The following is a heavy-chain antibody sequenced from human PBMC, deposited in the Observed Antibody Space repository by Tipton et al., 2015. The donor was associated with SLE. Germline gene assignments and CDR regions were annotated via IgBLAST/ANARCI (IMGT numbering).Heavy chain of an antibody. CDR3: ARDGSGFDY. CDR2: IYYSGST. J-gene: IGHJ4*02. CDR1: GGSISSYY. D-gene: IGHD3-3*01. Sequence: TLSLTCTVSGGSISSYYWSWIRQPPGKGLEWIGYIYYSGSTHYNPSLKSRVTISVDTSKNQFSLKLSSVTAADTAVYYCARDGSGFDYWGQGTLVTVSS. V-gene: IGHV4-59*01.